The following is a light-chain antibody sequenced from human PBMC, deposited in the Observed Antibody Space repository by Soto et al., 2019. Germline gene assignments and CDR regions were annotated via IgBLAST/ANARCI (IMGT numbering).Light chain of an antibody. V-gene: IGKV3-20*01. CDR1: QSVSGSY. CDR2: TAS. J-gene: IGKJ1*01. Sequence: ETVLTQSPGTLSLSPGERATLSCRASQSVSGSYLAWYQQKPGQAHRLLIHTASNRATGIPDRFSGSGSGTDFTLTISRLEPEDCAVYYCQHHGRSPPSWTFGPGTKVEIK. CDR3: QHHGRSPPSWT.